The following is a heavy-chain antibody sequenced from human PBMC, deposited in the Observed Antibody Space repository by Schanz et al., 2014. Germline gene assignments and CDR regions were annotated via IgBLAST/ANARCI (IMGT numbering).Heavy chain of an antibody. J-gene: IGHJ4*02. CDR1: GYTFTTYY. Sequence: QVQLVQSGAEVKKPGVSVKVSCKASGYTFTTYYIHWVRQAPGQGLEWMGKINPSSGTTRIAQNFQGSLDVTRDTSTSTVNMEMSSLRSEDTAAYYCPREGFFDSTNFDSWGQGTLVTVSS. D-gene: IGHD2-2*01. V-gene: IGHV1-46*03. CDR3: PREGFFDSTNFDS. CDR2: INPSSGTT.